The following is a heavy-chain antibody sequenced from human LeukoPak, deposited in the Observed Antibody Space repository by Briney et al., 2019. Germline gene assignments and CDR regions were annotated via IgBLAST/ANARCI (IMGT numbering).Heavy chain of an antibody. V-gene: IGHV6-1*01. D-gene: IGHD6-13*01. CDR3: ARGSVSRVTVQQLVPKPRYYYYYGMDV. CDR1: GDSVSSNNAA. J-gene: IGHJ6*02. Sequence: SQTLSLTCAISGDSVSSNNAAWNWIRQSPSRGLEWLGRTYYRSKWYNDYAVSVKSRITINPDTSKNQFSLQLNSVTPEDTAVYYCARGSVSRVTVQQLVPKPRYYYYYGMDVWGRGTTVTVSS. CDR2: TYYRSKWYN.